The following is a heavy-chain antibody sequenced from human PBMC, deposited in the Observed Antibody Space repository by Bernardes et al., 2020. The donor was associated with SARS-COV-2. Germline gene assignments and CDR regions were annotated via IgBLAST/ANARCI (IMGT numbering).Heavy chain of an antibody. J-gene: IGHJ6*02. CDR3: AGKFTFGGVIVKWDYYYGMDV. CDR1: GFTFSSYS. D-gene: IGHD3-16*02. V-gene: IGHV3-21*01. CDR2: ISSSSSYI. Sequence: GGSLRLSCAASGFTFSSYSMNWVRQAPGKGLEWVSSISSSSSYIYYADSVKGRFTISRDNAKNSLYLQMNSLRAEDTAVYYCAGKFTFGGVIVKWDYYYGMDVWGQGTTVTVSS.